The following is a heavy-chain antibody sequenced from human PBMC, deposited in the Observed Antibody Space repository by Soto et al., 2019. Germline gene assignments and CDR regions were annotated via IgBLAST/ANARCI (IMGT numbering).Heavy chain of an antibody. CDR2: IYSGGST. V-gene: IGHV3-53*01. D-gene: IGHD3-10*02. Sequence: GGSLRVSCAASGFTVSSNYMSWGRQAPWKGLEWVSVIYSGGSTYYADSVKGRFTISRDNSKNTLYLQMNSLRAADTAVYYCARHDGYNVLDYWGQGTLVTVSS. J-gene: IGHJ4*02. CDR3: ARHDGYNVLDY. CDR1: GFTVSSNY.